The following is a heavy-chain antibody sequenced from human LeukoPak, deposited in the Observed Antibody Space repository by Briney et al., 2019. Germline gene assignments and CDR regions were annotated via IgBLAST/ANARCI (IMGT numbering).Heavy chain of an antibody. CDR3: ASGTDISSGLSYYYYYGMDV. CDR2: IVPIFGTA. D-gene: IGHD6-19*01. J-gene: IGHJ6*02. CDR1: GGTFSSYA. V-gene: IGHV1-69*13. Sequence: SVKVSCKASGGTFSSYAISWVRQAPGQGLEWMGGIVPIFGTANYAQKFQGRVTITADESTSTAYMELSSLRSEDTAVYYCASGTDISSGLSYYYYYGMDVWGQGTTVTVSS.